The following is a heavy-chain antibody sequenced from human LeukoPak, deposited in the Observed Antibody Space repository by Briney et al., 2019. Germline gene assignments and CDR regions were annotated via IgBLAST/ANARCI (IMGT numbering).Heavy chain of an antibody. Sequence: SCKASGYTFTGYYMHWVRQAPGKGLEWVAVVWYDGRNRDYADSVKGRFTISKDNSNNMVFLQMDRLRAEDTAVYYCVRLWGGNGYSGGSLNLWGQGTLVTVSS. J-gene: IGHJ5*02. D-gene: IGHD3-16*01. CDR1: GYTFTGYY. CDR3: VRLWGGNGYSGGSLNL. CDR2: VWYDGRNR. V-gene: IGHV3-33*01.